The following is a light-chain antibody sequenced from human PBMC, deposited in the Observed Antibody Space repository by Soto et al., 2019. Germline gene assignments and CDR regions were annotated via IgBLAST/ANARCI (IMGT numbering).Light chain of an antibody. CDR3: CSYRSVNTVV. CDR1: SSDVGGHNY. Sequence: QSALTQPASVSGSRGQPLTISCTGTSSDVGGHNYVSWYQQHPGKAPKLIIYDVNTRPSGVSNRLSGSKSGNTASLTISGLQAEDEADYYCCSYRSVNTVVFGRGTKLTVL. J-gene: IGLJ2*01. CDR2: DVN. V-gene: IGLV2-14*03.